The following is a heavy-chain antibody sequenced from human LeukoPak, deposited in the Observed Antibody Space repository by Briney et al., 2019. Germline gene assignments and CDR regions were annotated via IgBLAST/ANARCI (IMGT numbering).Heavy chain of an antibody. J-gene: IGHJ4*02. D-gene: IGHD2-2*01. CDR1: GGSISSYY. V-gene: IGHV4-59*01. CDR2: IYYSGST. CDR3: ARGIYCSTTSCYYQFDC. Sequence: SETLSLTCTVSGGSISSYYWSWIRQPPGKGLEWIGYIYYSGSTNYSPSLKSRVTISVDTSKNQFSLKLSSVTAADTAVYYCARGIYCSTTSCYYQFDCWGQGTLVTVSP.